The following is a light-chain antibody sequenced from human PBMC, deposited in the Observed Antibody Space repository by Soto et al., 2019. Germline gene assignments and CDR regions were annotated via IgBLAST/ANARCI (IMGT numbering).Light chain of an antibody. CDR1: QSIGGF. J-gene: IGKJ1*01. CDR3: QQSYSTWT. Sequence: DIQMTQSPSSLSVSVGDRVTITFRASQSIGGFLNWYQQKLGKAPKLLIYAASSLQSGVPSRFSGSGSGTDFTLTISSLQPEDFATYYCQQSYSTWTFGQGTKVDIK. V-gene: IGKV1-39*01. CDR2: AAS.